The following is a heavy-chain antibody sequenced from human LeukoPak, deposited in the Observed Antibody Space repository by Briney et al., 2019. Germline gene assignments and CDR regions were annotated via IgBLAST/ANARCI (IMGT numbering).Heavy chain of an antibody. D-gene: IGHD3-9*01. CDR1: GYTFTSYG. CDR2: ISAYNGNT. J-gene: IGHJ5*02. Sequence: ASVKVSCKASGYTFTSYGISWVRQAPGQGLEWMGWISAYNGNTNYAQKLQGRVTMTTDTSTSTAYMELRSLRSDDTAVYYCARASPYYDILPGSTAMGWFDPWGQGTLVTVSS. CDR3: ARASPYYDILPGSTAMGWFDP. V-gene: IGHV1-18*01.